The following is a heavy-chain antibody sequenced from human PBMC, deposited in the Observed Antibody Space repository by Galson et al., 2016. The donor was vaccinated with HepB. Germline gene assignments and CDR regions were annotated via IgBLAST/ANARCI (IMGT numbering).Heavy chain of an antibody. CDR1: GYTFNTYN. V-gene: IGHV1-46*02. CDR3: ARVLDHSFYFDY. J-gene: IGHJ4*02. D-gene: IGHD1-14*01. CDR2: IKPSGGNT. Sequence: SCKASGYTFNTYNMHWVRQAPGQGLEWMGIIKPSGGNTIYAQKFQDRITMTRDTSTSTVYMELISLRSEDTAVYYCARVLDHSFYFDYWGQGTLLTVSS.